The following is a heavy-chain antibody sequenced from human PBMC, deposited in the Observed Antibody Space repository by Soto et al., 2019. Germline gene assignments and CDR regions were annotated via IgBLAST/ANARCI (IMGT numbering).Heavy chain of an antibody. CDR1: GGSFSGYY. CDR3: ARDGYSCALPFDY. D-gene: IGHD5-18*01. J-gene: IGHJ4*02. V-gene: IGHV4-34*01. CDR2: INHSGST. Sequence: WETLSLTCAVYGGSFSGYYWSWIRQPPGKGLEWIGEINHSGSTNYNPSLKSRVTISVDTSKNQFSLKLSSVTAADTAVYYCARDGYSCALPFDYWGQGTLVTVSS.